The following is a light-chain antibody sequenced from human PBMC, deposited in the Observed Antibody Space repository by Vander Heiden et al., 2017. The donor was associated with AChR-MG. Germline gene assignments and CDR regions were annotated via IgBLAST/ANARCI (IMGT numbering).Light chain of an antibody. J-gene: IGLJ1*01. V-gene: IGLV2-14*01. Sequence: QSALTQAASVSGSPGQSITISCTGTSSDVGYYDYVSWYQQHPGKAPKLMMYEVSKRPSGVSNRFSGSKSGNTASLTISGLQAEDEADYYCSSYRGGSTQVFGTGTKVTVL. CDR1: SSDVGYYDY. CDR3: SSYRGGSTQV. CDR2: EVS.